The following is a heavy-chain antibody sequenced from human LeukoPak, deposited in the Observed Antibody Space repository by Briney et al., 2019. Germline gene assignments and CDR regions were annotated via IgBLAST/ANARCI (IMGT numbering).Heavy chain of an antibody. Sequence: SETLSLTCTVSGGSISSYYWSWIRQPPGKGLEWIGYIYYSGSTNYNPSLKSRVTISVDTSKNQFSLKLSSVTASDTAVYYCARGDKSLSYFDYGGKGTLVTVSS. CDR3: ARGDKSLSYFDY. J-gene: IGHJ4*02. D-gene: IGHD2-15*01. V-gene: IGHV4-59*01. CDR1: GGSISSYY. CDR2: IYYSGST.